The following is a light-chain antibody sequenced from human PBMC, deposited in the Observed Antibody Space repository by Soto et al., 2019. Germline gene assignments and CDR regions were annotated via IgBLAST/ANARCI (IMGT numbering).Light chain of an antibody. CDR1: QSISSY. CDR3: QQSYRTPRT. Sequence: DIQMTQSPSSLSASVGDRVTITCRASQSISSYLNWYQQQPGKAPKVLIYAASSLQSGVPSRFSGSGSGTDFTLAISSLQPEDFATYYCQQSYRTPRTFGQGTKVDIK. V-gene: IGKV1-39*01. CDR2: AAS. J-gene: IGKJ1*01.